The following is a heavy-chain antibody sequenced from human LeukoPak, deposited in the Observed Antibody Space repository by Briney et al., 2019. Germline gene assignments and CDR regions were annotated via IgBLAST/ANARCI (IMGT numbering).Heavy chain of an antibody. CDR3: ARHLPPSLFYYCMDV. J-gene: IGHJ6*03. CDR2: IYYTAST. D-gene: IGHD2-21*01. V-gene: IGHV4-39*01. Sequence: SETLSLTCTVSGGSITSSGDYWGWIRQPPGKGLEWIGSIYYTASTYYSPSLQSRVTISLDTSKNHFSLKLSSVTAADTAVYYCARHLPPSLFYYCMDVWGKGTTVTVSS. CDR1: GGSITSSGDY.